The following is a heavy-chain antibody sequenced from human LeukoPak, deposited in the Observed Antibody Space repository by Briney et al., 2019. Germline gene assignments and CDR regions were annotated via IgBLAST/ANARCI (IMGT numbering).Heavy chain of an antibody. D-gene: IGHD3-3*01. CDR2: ISSSSRYI. Sequence: GGSLRLSCAASGFTFSRYSMNWVRQPPGKGLEWFSSISSSSRYIYYADSVTGRFTISRDNDRNSVYLQMNSRRAEDTAVHYCARDRDVLRFVWFDSWGQGTLVTVSS. CDR1: GFTFSRYS. CDR3: ARDRDVLRFVWFDS. V-gene: IGHV3-21*01. J-gene: IGHJ5*01.